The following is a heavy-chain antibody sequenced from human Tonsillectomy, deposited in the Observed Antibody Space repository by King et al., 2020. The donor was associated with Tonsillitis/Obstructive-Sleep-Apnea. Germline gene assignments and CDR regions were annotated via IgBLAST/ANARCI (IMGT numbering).Heavy chain of an antibody. Sequence: QLVQSGADVKEPGESLKISCKASGYTFTNYWIEWVRQRPGQGLEWMGMVYTSDSDTRYSPSFQGQVTISADRSINTAYLQWSILTASDTAIYYFVRRGGDVWGQGTMVIVSS. CDR1: GYTFTNYW. CDR3: VRRGGDV. V-gene: IGHV5-51*01. J-gene: IGHJ3*01. CDR2: VYTSDSDT.